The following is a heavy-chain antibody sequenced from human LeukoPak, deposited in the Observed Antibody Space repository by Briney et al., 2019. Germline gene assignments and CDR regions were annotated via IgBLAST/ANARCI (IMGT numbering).Heavy chain of an antibody. CDR3: ARCGSSRLYYYYYMDV. D-gene: IGHD6-13*01. CDR2: ISSSGSTI. Sequence: GGSLRLSCAASGFTFSDYYMSWIRQAPGKGLEWVSYISSSGSTIYYADSVKGRFTISRDNAKNSLYLQVNSLRAEDTAVYYCARCGSSRLYYYYYMDVWGKGTTVTVSS. V-gene: IGHV3-11*04. CDR1: GFTFSDYY. J-gene: IGHJ6*03.